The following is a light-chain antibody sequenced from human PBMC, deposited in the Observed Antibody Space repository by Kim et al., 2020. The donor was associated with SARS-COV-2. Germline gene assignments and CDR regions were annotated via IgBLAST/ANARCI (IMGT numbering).Light chain of an antibody. CDR1: SSNIGSNY. Sequence: ELTQPPSASGTPGQRVTISCSGSSSNIGSNYVYWYQQLPGTAPKLLIYRNNQRPSGVPDRFSGSKSGTSASLAISGLRSEDEADYYCAAWDDSLVFGGGTQLTVL. V-gene: IGLV1-47*01. CDR3: AAWDDSLV. CDR2: RNN. J-gene: IGLJ3*02.